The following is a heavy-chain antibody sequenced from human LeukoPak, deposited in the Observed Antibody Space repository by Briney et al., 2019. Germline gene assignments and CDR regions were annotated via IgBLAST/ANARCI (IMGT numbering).Heavy chain of an antibody. CDR1: GGSISSFY. J-gene: IGHJ6*02. V-gene: IGHV4-4*07. D-gene: IGHD3-10*01. Sequence: SETLSLTCTVSGGSISSFYWTWIRQPAGKGLEWIGRIYSSGSTNYNPSLKSRLTMSVDTSKNQLSLKVSSVTAADTAVYYCARGRGGPGADYYYGMDVWGQGTTVTVSS. CDR2: IYSSGST. CDR3: ARGRGGPGADYYYGMDV.